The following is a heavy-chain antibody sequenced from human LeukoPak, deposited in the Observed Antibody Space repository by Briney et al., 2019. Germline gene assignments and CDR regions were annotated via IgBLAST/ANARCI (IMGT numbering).Heavy chain of an antibody. Sequence: PGGSLRLSCAASGFTFRNYWMSWVRQAPGKGLEWVATMNQDESVIDYVDSVRGRFTISRDNSKNSLYLQMNSLRAEDTAVYYCAKDLERLLWFGAPVSAFDIWGQGTMVTVSS. CDR3: AKDLERLLWFGAPVSAFDI. J-gene: IGHJ3*02. D-gene: IGHD3-10*01. V-gene: IGHV3-7*03. CDR2: MNQDESVI. CDR1: GFTFRNYW.